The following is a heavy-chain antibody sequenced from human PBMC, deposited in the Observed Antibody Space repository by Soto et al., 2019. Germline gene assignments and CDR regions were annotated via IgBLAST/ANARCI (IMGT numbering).Heavy chain of an antibody. J-gene: IGHJ4*02. V-gene: IGHV3-74*01. Sequence: EVQLVESGGGLVQPGGSLRLSCAASGFSLSDYWMHWVRQAPGEGLVWLSRITRDGSSTNYADSVKGRFTISRDNAKNTLYLQVNSLRGEDTAVYYWARVANGYYYFDYWGQGTLVTVSS. D-gene: IGHD5-18*01. CDR3: ARVANGYYYFDY. CDR2: ITRDGSST. CDR1: GFSLSDYW.